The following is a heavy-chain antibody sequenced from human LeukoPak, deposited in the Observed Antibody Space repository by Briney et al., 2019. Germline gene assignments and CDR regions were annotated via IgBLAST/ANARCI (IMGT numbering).Heavy chain of an antibody. V-gene: IGHV3-7*01. CDR1: GFTFSSYW. D-gene: IGHD1-26*01. Sequence: GGSLRLSCAASGFTFSSYWMSWVRQAPGKGLEWVANIKQDGSEKYYVDSVKGRFTISRDNAKNSLYLQMNSLRAEDTDVYYCARDKVVGTTYFDYWGQGTLVTVSS. CDR2: IKQDGSEK. CDR3: ARDKVVGTTYFDY. J-gene: IGHJ4*02.